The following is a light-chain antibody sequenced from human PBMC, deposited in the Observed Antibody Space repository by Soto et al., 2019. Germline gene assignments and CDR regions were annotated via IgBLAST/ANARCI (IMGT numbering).Light chain of an antibody. CDR1: NSNIGSNT. CDR2: SND. Sequence: QSVLTQPPSASGTPGQRVAISCSGSNSNIGSNTVNWYQQVPGTAPNALIYSNDQRPSGGPARFSACKSGSSASLAINGLQSEDEADDHCAAWDDKLSGAVFGGGTKLTVL. CDR3: AAWDDKLSGAV. J-gene: IGLJ2*01. V-gene: IGLV1-44*01.